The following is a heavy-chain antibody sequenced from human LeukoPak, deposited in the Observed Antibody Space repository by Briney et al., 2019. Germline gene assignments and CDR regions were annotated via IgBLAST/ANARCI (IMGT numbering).Heavy chain of an antibody. CDR2: ISAYNGNT. Sequence: ASVKVSCKASGYTFTSYDINWVRQAPGQGLEWMGWISAYNGNTNYAQKLQGRVTMTTDTSTSTAYMELRSLRSDDTAVYYCARDMGFTYYDFWSGYFRYWGQGTLVTVSS. D-gene: IGHD3-3*01. V-gene: IGHV1-18*01. CDR3: ARDMGFTYYDFWSGYFRY. CDR1: GYTFTSYD. J-gene: IGHJ4*02.